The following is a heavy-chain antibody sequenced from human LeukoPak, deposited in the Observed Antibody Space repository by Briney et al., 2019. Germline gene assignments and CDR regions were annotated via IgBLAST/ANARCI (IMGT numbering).Heavy chain of an antibody. V-gene: IGHV3-7*01. Sequence: GGSLRLSCAASGFTFSDYWMSWVRQAPGKGLEWVANIKHDASDKIYVDSVKGRFAISRDNAKNSLYLQMNSLRAEDTAVYYCAEMGALDIWGQGTMVTVSS. CDR3: AEMGALDI. CDR2: IKHDASDK. J-gene: IGHJ3*02. D-gene: IGHD5-24*01. CDR1: GFTFSDYW.